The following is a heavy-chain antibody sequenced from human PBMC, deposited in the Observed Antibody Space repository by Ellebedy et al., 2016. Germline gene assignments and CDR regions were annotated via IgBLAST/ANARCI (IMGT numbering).Heavy chain of an antibody. J-gene: IGHJ4*02. D-gene: IGHD3-16*01. V-gene: IGHV3-74*01. CDR3: ARDLRFAEDS. Sequence: GESLKISXAASGITFSSYWMHWVRQAPGTGLVWISRIKSDGSDTDYADSVRGRFTISRDNSKNSVYLQMSSLRAEDTALYYCARDLRFAEDSWGQGTLVTVSS. CDR2: IKSDGSDT. CDR1: GITFSSYW.